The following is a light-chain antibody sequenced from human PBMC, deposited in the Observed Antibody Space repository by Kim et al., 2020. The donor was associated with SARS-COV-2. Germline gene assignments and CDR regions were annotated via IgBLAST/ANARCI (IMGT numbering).Light chain of an antibody. V-gene: IGKV3-15*01. Sequence: SPGERATRSCRARQSVSSILAWYQQKPGQAPRLLIYGASTRATGIPARFSGSGSGTEFTLTISSLQSEDFAVYYCQQYNNWPPWTFGQGTKVDIK. J-gene: IGKJ1*01. CDR1: QSVSSI. CDR3: QQYNNWPPWT. CDR2: GAS.